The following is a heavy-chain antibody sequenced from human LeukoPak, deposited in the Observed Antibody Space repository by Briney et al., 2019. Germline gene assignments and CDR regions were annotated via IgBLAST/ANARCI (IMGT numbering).Heavy chain of an antibody. D-gene: IGHD1-26*01. J-gene: IGHJ4*02. CDR2: TYSRSKWFN. V-gene: IGHV6-1*01. Sequence: SQTLSLTCAISGDSVSSKSASWNWTRQSPSRGLEWLGRTYSRSKWFNNYAVSVKSRITINPDTSKNQFSLHLTSVTPDDTAIYYCARGTGSLDYWGLGTLVTVSS. CDR3: ARGTGSLDY. CDR1: GDSVSSKSAS.